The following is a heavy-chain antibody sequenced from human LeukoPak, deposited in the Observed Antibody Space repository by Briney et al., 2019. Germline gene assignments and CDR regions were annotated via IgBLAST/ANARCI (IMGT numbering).Heavy chain of an antibody. J-gene: IGHJ4*02. V-gene: IGHV3-7*01. CDR3: TRSGLWFGESLWVKYFDY. CDR2: IKQDGREK. D-gene: IGHD3-10*01. Sequence: GSLSLSCAASAFTIISNWMTWVRQAPGKGLEWVANIKQDGREKYHVDSGKGPITISRDNAKNSLYLQMNSLRDEDTAVYYCTRSGLWFGESLWVKYFDYWGQGTLVTVSS. CDR1: AFTIISNW.